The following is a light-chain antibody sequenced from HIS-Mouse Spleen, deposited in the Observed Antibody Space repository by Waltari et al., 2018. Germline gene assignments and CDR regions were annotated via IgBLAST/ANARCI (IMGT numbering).Light chain of an antibody. CDR2: DDS. J-gene: IGLJ2*01. CDR3: YSTDSSGNHRV. Sequence: SYELTQPPSVSVSPGQTARITCSGDALPKKYAYWYQQKSGQAPVLVIYDDSKRPSVIPERFSGSSSGTMATLTISGAQVEDEADYYCYSTDSSGNHRVFGGGTKLTVL. V-gene: IGLV3-10*01. CDR1: ALPKKY.